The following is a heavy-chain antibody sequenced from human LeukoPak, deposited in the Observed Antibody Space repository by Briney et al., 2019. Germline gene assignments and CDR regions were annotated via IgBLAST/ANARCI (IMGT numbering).Heavy chain of an antibody. D-gene: IGHD3-10*01. CDR1: GYTFTGHY. CDR3: ARTNMVRGVIIGY. J-gene: IGHJ4*02. V-gene: IGHV1-2*02. Sequence: ASVKVSCKASGYTFTGHYMHWVRQAPGQGLEWMGWINPNSGGTNYAQKFQGRVTMTRDTSISTAYMELSRLRSDDTAVYYCARTNMVRGVIIGYWGQGTLVTVSS. CDR2: INPNSGGT.